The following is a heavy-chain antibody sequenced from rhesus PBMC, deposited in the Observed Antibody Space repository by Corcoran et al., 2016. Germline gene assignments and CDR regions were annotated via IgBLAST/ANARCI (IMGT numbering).Heavy chain of an antibody. V-gene: IGHV4-122*02. CDR2: NSYSGCP. J-gene: IGHJ4*01. CDR1: GGSISSSYYY. CDR3: AREGRLNYFDY. D-gene: IGHD3-9*01. Sequence: QVQLQESGPGLVKPSATLSLTCAVSGGSISSSYYYWSWLRQAPGKGLACLWDNSYSGCPTHNPSRKRRGTISRETSKNQVYRKRSSVTAADTAVYDCAREGRLNYFDYWGQGVLVTVSS.